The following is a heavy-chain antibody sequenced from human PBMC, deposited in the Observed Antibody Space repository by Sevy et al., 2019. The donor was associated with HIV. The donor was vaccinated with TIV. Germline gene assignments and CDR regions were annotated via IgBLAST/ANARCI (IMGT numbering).Heavy chain of an antibody. CDR2: ISYDGSNK. J-gene: IGHJ4*02. V-gene: IGHV3-30*04. Sequence: GGSLRLSCAASRFTFSTYAIHWVRQAPGKGLEWVAVISYDGSNKNYADSVKGRFTISRDNSKHTLYLQMNSLRVEDTAVYYCARGRVTSHYYDYWGQGTLVTVSS. CDR1: RFTFSTYA. CDR3: ARGRVTSHYYDY. D-gene: IGHD2-21*02.